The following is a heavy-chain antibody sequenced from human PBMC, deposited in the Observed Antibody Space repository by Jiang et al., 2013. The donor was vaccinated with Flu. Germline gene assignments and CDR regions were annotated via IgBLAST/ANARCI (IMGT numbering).Heavy chain of an antibody. CDR1: GFTFSSYA. CDR3: ARGGHITIFRSWFDP. CDR2: ISYDGSNK. D-gene: IGHD3-3*01. V-gene: IGHV3-30-3*01. Sequence: RLSCAASGFTFSSYAMHWVRQAPGKGLEWVAVISYDGSNKYYADSVKGRFTISRDNSKNTLYLQMNSLRAEDTAVYYCARGGHITIFRSWFDPWGQGTLATVSS. J-gene: IGHJ5*02.